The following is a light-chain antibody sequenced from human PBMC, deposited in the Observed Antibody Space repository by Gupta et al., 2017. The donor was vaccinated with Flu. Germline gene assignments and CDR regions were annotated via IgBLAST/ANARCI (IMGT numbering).Light chain of an antibody. V-gene: IGLV2-14*01. Sequence: QSALTQPASVSGSPGQSITISCTGPSSDVGAYNYASWYKQYPGKAPKVMIYEVSNRPSGVSNRFSGSKSGITASLTISGLQAEDEADYYCSSYTSSRTWVFGGGTKLTVL. CDR3: SSYTSSRTWV. CDR2: EVS. CDR1: SSDVGAYNY. J-gene: IGLJ3*02.